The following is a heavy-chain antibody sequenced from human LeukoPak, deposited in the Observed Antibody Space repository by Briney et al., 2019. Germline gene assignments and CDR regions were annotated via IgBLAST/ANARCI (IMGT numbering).Heavy chain of an antibody. CDR1: GYTFTSYG. D-gene: IGHD3-22*01. V-gene: IGHV1-69*06. CDR3: ARGIYYYDSSGPMGY. J-gene: IGHJ4*02. CDR2: IIPIFGTA. Sequence: ASVKVSCKASGYTFTSYGISWVRQAPGQGLEWMGGIIPIFGTANYAQKFQGRVTITADKSTSTAYMELSSLRSEDTAVYYCARGIYYYDSSGPMGYWGQGTLVTVSS.